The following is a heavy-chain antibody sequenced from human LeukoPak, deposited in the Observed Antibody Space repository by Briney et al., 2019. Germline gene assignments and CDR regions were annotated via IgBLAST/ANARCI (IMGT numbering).Heavy chain of an antibody. J-gene: IGHJ4*02. Sequence: SETLSLTCVVSGYSISSGYHWGWIRQPPGGGLEWIGVLYRSGTTYYNPSLKSRLTISVDTSKHQISLKVKSVTAADTAVYYCARENWVFDYWGQGILVTVSS. CDR2: LYRSGTT. CDR1: GYSISSGYH. D-gene: IGHD7-27*01. CDR3: ARENWVFDY. V-gene: IGHV4-38-2*02.